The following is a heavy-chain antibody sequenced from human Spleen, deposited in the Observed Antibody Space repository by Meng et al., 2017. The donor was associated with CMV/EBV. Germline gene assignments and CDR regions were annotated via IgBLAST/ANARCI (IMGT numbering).Heavy chain of an antibody. D-gene: IGHD1-26*01. V-gene: IGHV4-4*07. CDR2: IYTSGST. Sequence: SETLSLTCTVSGGSISSYYWSWIRQPAGKGLEWIGRIYTSGSTNYNPSLKSRVTMSVDTSKNQFSLKLSSVTAADTAVYYCARSWYSVEWYYFDYWGQGTLVTVSS. J-gene: IGHJ4*02. CDR3: ARSWYSVEWYYFDY. CDR1: GGSISSYY.